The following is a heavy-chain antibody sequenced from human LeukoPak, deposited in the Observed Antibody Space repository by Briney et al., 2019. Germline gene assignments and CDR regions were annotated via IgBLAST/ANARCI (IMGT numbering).Heavy chain of an antibody. CDR1: GFTFSGYP. CDR3: ARDVVVVAAIGAFDI. J-gene: IGHJ3*02. V-gene: IGHV3-30-3*01. Sequence: GGSLRLSCAASGFTFSGYPIHWVRQAPGKGLEWVAVISYDGSNKYYADSVKGRFTISRDNSKNTLYLQMNSLRAEDTAVYYCARDVVVVAAIGAFDIWGQGTMVTVSS. D-gene: IGHD2-15*01. CDR2: ISYDGSNK.